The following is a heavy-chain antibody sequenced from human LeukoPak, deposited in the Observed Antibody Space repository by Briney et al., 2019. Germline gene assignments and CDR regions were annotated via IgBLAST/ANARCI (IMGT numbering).Heavy chain of an antibody. Sequence: GASVKVSCTVSGYTLTELSMHWVRQAPGKGLEWMGGFDPEDGETIYAQKFQGRVTMTEDTSTDTAYMELSSLRSEDTAVYYCATKDRIAARQSYYYYMDVWGKGTTVTVSS. CDR3: ATKDRIAARQSYYYYMDV. CDR2: FDPEDGET. J-gene: IGHJ6*03. V-gene: IGHV1-24*01. CDR1: GYTLTELS. D-gene: IGHD6-6*01.